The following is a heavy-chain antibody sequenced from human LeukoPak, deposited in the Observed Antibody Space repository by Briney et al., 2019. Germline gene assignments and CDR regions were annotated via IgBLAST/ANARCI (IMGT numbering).Heavy chain of an antibody. CDR3: ARVRDGYNPPTFDY. J-gene: IGHJ4*02. CDR1: GGSISSYY. D-gene: IGHD5-24*01. CDR2: IYYSGST. V-gene: IGHV4-59*01. Sequence: SETLSLTCTVSGGSISSYYWSWIRQPPGKGLEWIGYIYYSGSTDYNPSLKSRVTISVDTSKNQFSLKLSSVTAADTAVYYCARVRDGYNPPTFDYWGQGTLVTVSS.